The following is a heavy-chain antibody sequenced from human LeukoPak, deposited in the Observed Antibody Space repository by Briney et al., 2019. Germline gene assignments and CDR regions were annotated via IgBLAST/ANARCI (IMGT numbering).Heavy chain of an antibody. Sequence: PGGSLRLSCAASEFTFSTYNMNWVRQAPGKGLEWVSYISTGSSTTYYADSVKGRFTISRDNVENSLYLQMNGLRDEDTAVYYCARGRPHGNDYWGQGTLVTVSS. CDR2: ISTGSSTT. J-gene: IGHJ4*02. D-gene: IGHD4-23*01. CDR1: EFTFSTYN. CDR3: ARGRPHGNDY. V-gene: IGHV3-48*02.